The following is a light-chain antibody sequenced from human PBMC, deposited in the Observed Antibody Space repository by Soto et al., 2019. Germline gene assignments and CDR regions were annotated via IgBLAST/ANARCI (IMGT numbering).Light chain of an antibody. Sequence: EIVLTQSPGTLSLSPGERATLSCRASQSVSSSYLAWYQQKPGQAPRLLIYATSNRATGIPDRFSGSGSGADFTLTINRLATEDFAVYYCQQYGNSPVFTLGPGTKVDIK. V-gene: IGKV3-20*01. CDR1: QSVSSSY. CDR2: ATS. J-gene: IGKJ3*01. CDR3: QQYGNSPVFT.